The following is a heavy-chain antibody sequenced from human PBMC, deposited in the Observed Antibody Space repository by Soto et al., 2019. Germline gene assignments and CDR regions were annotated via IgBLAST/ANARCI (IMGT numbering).Heavy chain of an antibody. D-gene: IGHD4-17*01. CDR2: ISGSGGST. J-gene: IGHJ4*02. V-gene: IGHV3-23*01. CDR3: AESPVEYGTFDY. Sequence: EVQVLESGGGLIQPGGTLRLSCAASRFIFSSYGMSWVRQAPGKGLEWVSGISGSGGSTWYADSVKGRFTISRDNSKKTLYLQMSSLRVDDTAVYYCAESPVEYGTFDYWGQGTLVTVSS. CDR1: RFIFSSYG.